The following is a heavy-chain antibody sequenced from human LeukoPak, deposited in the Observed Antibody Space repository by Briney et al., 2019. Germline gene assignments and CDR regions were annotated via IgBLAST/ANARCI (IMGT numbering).Heavy chain of an antibody. J-gene: IGHJ4*02. Sequence: KSGGSLRLSCTVSGGSVSSGTYYWSWIRQAPGKGLEWIGYIYYSGSTNYNPSLKRRVTISVDTSKNQFSLKLRSVTAADTAVYYCARVSADIVKGWSFDYWGQGTLVTVSS. D-gene: IGHD2-15*01. CDR3: ARVSADIVKGWSFDY. CDR2: IYYSGST. CDR1: GGSVSSGTYY. V-gene: IGHV4-61*01.